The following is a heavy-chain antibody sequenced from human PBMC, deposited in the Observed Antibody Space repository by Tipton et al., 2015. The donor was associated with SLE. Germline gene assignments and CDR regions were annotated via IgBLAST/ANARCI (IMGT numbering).Heavy chain of an antibody. CDR1: GYTFTSYY. D-gene: IGHD4-17*01. V-gene: IGHV1-46*04. CDR2: MKPSGGST. CDR3: ARGYGDPPGNYYFDY. J-gene: IGHJ4*02. Sequence: QLVQSGPEVKTPGASVKVYCQASGYTFTSYYVHWVRQAPGQGLEWMGVMKPSGGSTTYTQKLQGRVTVTRDTSTSTVSLELKSLRSDDTAVYYCARGYGDPPGNYYFDYWGQGTLVTVSS.